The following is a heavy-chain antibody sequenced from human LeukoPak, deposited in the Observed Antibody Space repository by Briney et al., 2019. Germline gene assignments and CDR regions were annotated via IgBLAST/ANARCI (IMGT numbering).Heavy chain of an antibody. CDR1: GYTLTGYY. CDR2: INPNSGGT. Sequence: GASVKVSCKASGYTLTGYYMHWVLQAPGQGLEWMGWINPNSGGTNYAQKFQGRVTMTRDTSISTDYMELRRLTSDDTAVYYCPRDGDGRINFDYWGQGTLVTVSS. J-gene: IGHJ4*02. V-gene: IGHV1-2*02. CDR3: PRDGDGRINFDY. D-gene: IGHD2-21*01.